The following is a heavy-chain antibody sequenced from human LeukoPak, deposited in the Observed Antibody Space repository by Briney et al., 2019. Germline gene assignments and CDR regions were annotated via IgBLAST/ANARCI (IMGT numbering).Heavy chain of an antibody. Sequence: KPSETLSLTCTVSGGSISSSSYYWGWIRQPPGKGLEWIGSIYYSGSTYYNPSLKSRVTISVDTSKNQFSLKLSSVTAADTAVYYCARLNRVWVNTSPYWGQGTLVTVSS. CDR1: GGSISSSSYY. D-gene: IGHD3-16*01. J-gene: IGHJ4*02. CDR2: IYYSGST. CDR3: ARLNRVWVNTSPY. V-gene: IGHV4-39*01.